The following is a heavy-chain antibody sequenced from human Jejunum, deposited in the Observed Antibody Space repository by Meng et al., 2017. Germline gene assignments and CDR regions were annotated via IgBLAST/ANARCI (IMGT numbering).Heavy chain of an antibody. Sequence: QGQVQQWGAGLLKPSETLPLTCTFYGGSFSGYYWSWIRQPPGKGLEWIGEINHSGSTSYNPSLKSRVTMSLDTSKNQFSLELSSVTAADTAVYYCARGSIADRLSDWGQGTLVTVSS. CDR1: GGSFSGYY. D-gene: IGHD6-6*01. CDR2: INHSGST. J-gene: IGHJ4*02. V-gene: IGHV4-34*01. CDR3: ARGSIADRLSD.